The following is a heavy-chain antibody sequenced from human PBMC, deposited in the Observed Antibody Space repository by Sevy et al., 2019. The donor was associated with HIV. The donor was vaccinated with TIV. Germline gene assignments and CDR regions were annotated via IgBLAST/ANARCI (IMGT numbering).Heavy chain of an antibody. J-gene: IGHJ6*02. V-gene: IGHV3-48*03. CDR1: GFTFSSYE. CDR2: ISSSGTTI. Sequence: GGSLRLSCAASGFTFSSYEMNWVRQAPGKGLQWVSYISSSGTTIYYVDSVKGRFTISSDNAKNSLYLQMNSLRAEDTAVYYCARNWAAVPGGAGFYYGMDVWGQGTTVTVS. D-gene: IGHD6-13*01. CDR3: ARNWAAVPGGAGFYYGMDV.